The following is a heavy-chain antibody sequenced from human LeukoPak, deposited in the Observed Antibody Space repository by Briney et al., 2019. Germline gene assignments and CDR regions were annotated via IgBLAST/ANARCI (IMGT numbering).Heavy chain of an antibody. D-gene: IGHD3-3*01. CDR2: INPSGGT. Sequence: ASVKVSCKASGYTFSIYNMHWVRQAPGQGLEWMGIINPSGGTSYAQKLQGRIIMTRDTSTVYMELSSLRSEDTAVYYCARDPTYDFWSGYEPDYWGQGTLVTVSS. CDR1: GYTFSIYN. J-gene: IGHJ4*02. CDR3: ARDPTYDFWSGYEPDY. V-gene: IGHV1-46*01.